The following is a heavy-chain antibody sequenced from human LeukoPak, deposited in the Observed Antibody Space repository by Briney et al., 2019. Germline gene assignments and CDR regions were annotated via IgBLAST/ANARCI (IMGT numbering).Heavy chain of an antibody. Sequence: GGSLRLSCAASGFTFSSYGMHWIRQAPGKGLEWVAVISYDGSNKYYADSVKGRFTISRDNSKNTLYLQMNSLRAEDTAVYYCAKDPPSYGYLYYFDYWGQGTLVTVSS. D-gene: IGHD5-18*01. J-gene: IGHJ4*02. CDR2: ISYDGSNK. CDR1: GFTFSSYG. V-gene: IGHV3-30*18. CDR3: AKDPPSYGYLYYFDY.